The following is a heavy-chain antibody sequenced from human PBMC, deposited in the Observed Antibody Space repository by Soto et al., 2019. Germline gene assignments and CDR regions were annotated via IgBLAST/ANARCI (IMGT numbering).Heavy chain of an antibody. J-gene: IGHJ4*02. CDR1: GFSMSSSYW. Sequence: SETLSLTCDVSGFSMSSSYWCSWVRQPPGKGLEWIGEIHIGGKTNYNSSLKSRVTMSVDKFKNQFSLRLSSVAAADTAVYYCARHMTVPGTRGFDYWGQGILVTVSS. CDR3: ARHMTVPGTRGFDY. D-gene: IGHD6-19*01. V-gene: IGHV4-4*02. CDR2: IHIGGKT.